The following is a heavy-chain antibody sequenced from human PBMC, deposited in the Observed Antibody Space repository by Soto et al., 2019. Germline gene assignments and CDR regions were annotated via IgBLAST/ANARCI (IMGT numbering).Heavy chain of an antibody. CDR3: AREKDSTMGPSFDS. D-gene: IGHD5-18*01. Sequence: QVQLVQSGAEVKKPGSSVKVSCKASGGTFSSYGMHWVRQAPGKGLEWVAVIWYDGSNKDYADSVKGRFTISRDNSKNTLYLQIDSLRAEDTAVYYCAREKDSTMGPSFDSWGQGTLVTVSS. CDR1: GGTFSSYG. V-gene: IGHV3-33*01. CDR2: IWYDGSNK. J-gene: IGHJ4*02.